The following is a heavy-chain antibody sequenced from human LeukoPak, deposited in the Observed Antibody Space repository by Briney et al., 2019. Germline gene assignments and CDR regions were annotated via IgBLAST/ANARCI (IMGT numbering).Heavy chain of an antibody. V-gene: IGHV1-2*02. J-gene: IGHJ6*02. Sequence: ASVTVSFKASVYTFTDYYMHWVRQAPGQGLEWMGWINPNSGGTDTAQKFQGRVTMTRDTSISTAYMDLSRMRSDDTAVYFCTRDHCTSTSCYEDYYYGMGVWGQGTTVTVSS. CDR2: INPNSGGT. CDR3: TRDHCTSTSCYEDYYYGMGV. CDR1: VYTFTDYY. D-gene: IGHD2-2*01.